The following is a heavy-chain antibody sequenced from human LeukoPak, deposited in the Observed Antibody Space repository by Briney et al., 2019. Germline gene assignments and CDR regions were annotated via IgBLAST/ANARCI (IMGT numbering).Heavy chain of an antibody. CDR2: ISSSSSYI. D-gene: IGHD2-2*01. Sequence: GGFLRLSCAASGFTFSSYSMNWVRQAPGKGLEWVSSISSSSSYIYYADSVKGRFTISRDNAKNSLYLQMNSLRAEDTAVYYCAREVSEACSSTSCLYYFDYWGQGTLVTVSS. J-gene: IGHJ4*02. CDR3: AREVSEACSSTSCLYYFDY. CDR1: GFTFSSYS. V-gene: IGHV3-21*01.